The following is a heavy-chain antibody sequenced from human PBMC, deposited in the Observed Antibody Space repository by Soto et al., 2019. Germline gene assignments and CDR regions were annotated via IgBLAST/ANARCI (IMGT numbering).Heavy chain of an antibody. CDR2: ISSSSSTI. D-gene: IGHD2-15*01. V-gene: IGHV3-48*01. Sequence: GGSLRLSCAASGFTFSSYSMNWVRQAPGKGLEWVSYISSSSSTIYYADSVKGRFTISRDNAKNSLYLQMNSLRAEDTAGYYWARTGLDVCSGGSCYSYPYYYYYYMDVWGKGTTVTVSS. CDR1: GFTFSSYS. J-gene: IGHJ6*03. CDR3: ARTGLDVCSGGSCYSYPYYYYYYMDV.